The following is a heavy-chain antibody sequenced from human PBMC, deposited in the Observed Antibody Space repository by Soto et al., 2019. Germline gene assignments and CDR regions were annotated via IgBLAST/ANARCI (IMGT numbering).Heavy chain of an antibody. J-gene: IGHJ4*02. D-gene: IGHD5-18*01. Sequence: SETLSLTCRVSGGYISSSGHYWSWFRQEPGKGLEWIGYIYYTGSTYYNPSLKSRINISLDTSENQFSLRLSSVTAADTAVYFCARYTAYSITFFDYWGQGTLVTVSS. CDR1: GGYISSSGHY. CDR2: IYYTGST. CDR3: ARYTAYSITFFDY. V-gene: IGHV4-31*03.